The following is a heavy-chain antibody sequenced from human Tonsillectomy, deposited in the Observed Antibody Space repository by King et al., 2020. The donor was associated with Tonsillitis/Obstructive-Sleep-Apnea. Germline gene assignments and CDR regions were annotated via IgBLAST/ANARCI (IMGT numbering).Heavy chain of an antibody. CDR3: AKEYGSGLYYFEY. D-gene: IGHD3-10*01. CDR1: GFTFSTYG. Sequence: VQLVESGGGVVQPGRSLRLSCASSGFTFSTYGMHWVRQAPGKGLEWVAVIWYDGSNKYYADSVKGRFTISRDNSKNTMYLQMNSLRAEDTAVYYCAKEYGSGLYYFEYWGQGTLVTVSS. J-gene: IGHJ4*02. V-gene: IGHV3-33*06. CDR2: IWYDGSNK.